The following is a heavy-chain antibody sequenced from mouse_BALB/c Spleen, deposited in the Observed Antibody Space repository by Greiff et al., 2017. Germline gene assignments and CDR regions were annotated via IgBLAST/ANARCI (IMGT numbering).Heavy chain of an antibody. J-gene: IGHJ3*01. D-gene: IGHD2-14*01. CDR2: IYPGDGDT. CDR1: GYAFSSYW. CDR3: ARGEGRRGFAY. V-gene: IGHV1-80*01. Sequence: VQLQESGAELVRPGSSVKISCKASGYAFSSYWMNWVKQRPGQGLEWIGQIYPGDGDTNYNGKFKGKATLTADKSSSTAYMQLSSLTSEDSAVYFCARGEGRRGFAYWGQGTLVTVSA.